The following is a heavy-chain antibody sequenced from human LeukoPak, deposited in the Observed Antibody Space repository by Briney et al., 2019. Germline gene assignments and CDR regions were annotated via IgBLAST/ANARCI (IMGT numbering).Heavy chain of an antibody. J-gene: IGHJ3*02. Sequence: PSQTLSLTCDASGGSISSGTHYWTWLRQPVGKGLVWLGRIFTSGSPTYNSSLKGRLIISIDKSKNQFSLRLSSVTAADTAVYYCARRWNYKDGFDIWGQGTMVTVSS. CDR3: ARRWNYKDGFDI. CDR1: GGSISSGTHY. V-gene: IGHV4-61*02. D-gene: IGHD1-7*01. CDR2: IFTSGSP.